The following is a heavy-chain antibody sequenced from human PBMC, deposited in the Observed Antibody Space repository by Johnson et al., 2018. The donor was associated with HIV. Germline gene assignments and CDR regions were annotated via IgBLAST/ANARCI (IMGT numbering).Heavy chain of an antibody. V-gene: IGHV3-NL1*01. J-gene: IGHJ3*02. CDR3: ARDPDI. CDR2: IYSGGST. CDR1: GFTFDDYA. Sequence: QVQLVESGGVVVQPGGSLRLSCAASGFTFDDYAMHWVRQAPGKGLEWVSVIYSGGSTYYADSVKGRFTISRDNSKNTLYLQMNSLRAEDTAVYYCARDPDIWGQGTMVTVSS.